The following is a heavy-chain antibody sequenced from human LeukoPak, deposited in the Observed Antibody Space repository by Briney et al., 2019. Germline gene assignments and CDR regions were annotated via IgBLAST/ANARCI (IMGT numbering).Heavy chain of an antibody. CDR2: ISYSGST. Sequence: SETLSLTCTVSGGSISGYYWSWIRQPPGKGLEWIAYISYSGSTNYNPSLKSRVTISLDTSKNQFSLRLSSVTAADAAVYYCARDFRYCSGGSCYPGSFDYWGQGTLVTVSS. CDR3: ARDFRYCSGGSCYPGSFDY. D-gene: IGHD2-15*01. V-gene: IGHV4-59*01. J-gene: IGHJ4*02. CDR1: GGSISGYY.